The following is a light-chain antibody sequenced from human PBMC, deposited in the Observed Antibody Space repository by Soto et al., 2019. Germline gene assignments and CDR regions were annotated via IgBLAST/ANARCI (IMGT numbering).Light chain of an antibody. J-gene: IGLJ1*01. Sequence: QSALTQPASVSGSPGQSITISRTGTSSDVGGYNYVSWYQLHPGKAPKLILYEVTNRPSGVSDRFSGSKSGNTASLTISGLQAEDEADYYCSSYTSSTAYVFGTGTKVTVL. CDR1: SSDVGGYNY. CDR3: SSYTSSTAYV. V-gene: IGLV2-14*01. CDR2: EVT.